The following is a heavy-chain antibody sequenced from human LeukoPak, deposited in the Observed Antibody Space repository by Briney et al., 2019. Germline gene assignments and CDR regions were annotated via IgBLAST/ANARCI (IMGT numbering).Heavy chain of an antibody. CDR2: ISSSSYI. CDR3: ARVRRGYSGYAFDY. J-gene: IGHJ4*02. V-gene: IGHV3-21*01. D-gene: IGHD5-12*01. Sequence: GGSLRLSCAASGFTFSSYSMNWVRQAPGNGLEWVSSISSSSYIYYADSVKGRFTISRDNAKNSLYLQMNSLRAEDTAVYYCARVRRGYSGYAFDYWGQGTLVTVSS. CDR1: GFTFSSYS.